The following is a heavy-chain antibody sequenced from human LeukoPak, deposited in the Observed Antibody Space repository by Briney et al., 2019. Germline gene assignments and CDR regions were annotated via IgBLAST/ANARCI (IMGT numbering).Heavy chain of an antibody. V-gene: IGHV3-74*01. CDR2: IQSDGSST. Sequence: PGGSLRLSCAASGFSFGSYWMHWVCRAPGKGLVWVSRIQSDGSSTDYADSVRGRFTISRDNAKNMPFLQMNGLRAEDTAIYYCVRGAPFDFWGQGTLVTVSS. CDR3: VRGAPFDF. CDR1: GFSFGSYW. J-gene: IGHJ4*02.